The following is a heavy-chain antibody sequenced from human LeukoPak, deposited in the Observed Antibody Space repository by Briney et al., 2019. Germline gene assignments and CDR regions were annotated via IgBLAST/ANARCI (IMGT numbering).Heavy chain of an antibody. J-gene: IGHJ4*02. CDR3: ARLIAAAGTVDSYYFDY. D-gene: IGHD6-13*01. V-gene: IGHV4-4*09. CDR2: IYTSGST. Sequence: PSETLFLTCTVSGGSISSFYWSWIRQPPGKGLEWIGYIYTSGSTNYNPSLKSRVTISVDTSKNQFSLKLSSVTAADTAVYYCARLIAAAGTVDSYYFDYWGQGTLVTVSS. CDR1: GGSISSFY.